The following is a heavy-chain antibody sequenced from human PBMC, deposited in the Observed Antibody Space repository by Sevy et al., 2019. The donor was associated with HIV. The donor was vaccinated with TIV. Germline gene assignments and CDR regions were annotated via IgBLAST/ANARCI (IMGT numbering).Heavy chain of an antibody. CDR1: GFIFGNYP. CDR2: ISFDGGYK. V-gene: IGHV3-30*04. Sequence: GGSLRLSCVASGFIFGNYPIHWVRQAPGEGLEWVAVISFDGGYKYFGESVKGRFTISRDNSKNTLYLQMNSLRNEDTAVYYYARGHIQLGAFDIWGPRTKVTVS. CDR3: ARGHIQLGAFDI. J-gene: IGHJ3*02. D-gene: IGHD5-18*01.